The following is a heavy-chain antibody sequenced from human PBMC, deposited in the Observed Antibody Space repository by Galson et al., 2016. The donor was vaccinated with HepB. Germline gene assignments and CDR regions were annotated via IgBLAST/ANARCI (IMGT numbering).Heavy chain of an antibody. Sequence: SLRLSCAASGFTFTTYAMSWVRQAPGKGLEWVSANSPYGTYYADSEKGRFTISRDKSKNTLYLQLNSLRAGDTALYYCETYRGYNYGYGAYFDNWGQRTLVTVSS. CDR3: ETYRGYNYGYGAYFDN. V-gene: IGHV3-23*01. J-gene: IGHJ4*02. CDR2: NSPYGT. D-gene: IGHD5-18*01. CDR1: GFTFTTYA.